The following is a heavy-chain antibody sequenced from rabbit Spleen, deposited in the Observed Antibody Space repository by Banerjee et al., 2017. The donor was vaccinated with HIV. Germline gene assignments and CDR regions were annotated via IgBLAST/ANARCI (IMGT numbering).Heavy chain of an antibody. V-gene: IGHV1S45*01. CDR3: ARGFASSSGYYLNL. J-gene: IGHJ4*01. D-gene: IGHD1-1*01. Sequence: QEQLVESGGGLVQPGGSLTLSCATSGFDFNSGYDMCWVRQAPGKGLEWIASIFSGGSGVTAYAGWAKGRFTISRTSSTTVTLQMTSLTASDTATYFCARGFASSSGYYLNLWGPGTLVTVS. CDR2: IFSGGSGVT. CDR1: GFDFNSGYD.